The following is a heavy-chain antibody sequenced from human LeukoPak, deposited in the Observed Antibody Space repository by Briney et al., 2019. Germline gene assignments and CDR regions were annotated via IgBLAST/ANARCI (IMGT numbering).Heavy chain of an antibody. CDR2: IQYDGRNK. CDR1: GFTFSRNN. Sequence: GGSLRLSCAASGFTFSRNNMHWVRQAPGKGLEWVAFIQYDGRNKYYADSVKGRFTISKDNSKNTLYLQMNSLRAEDTAVYYCAKDLEVRGVTTGNWFDLWGQGTLVTVSS. CDR3: AKDLEVRGVTTGNWFDL. D-gene: IGHD3-10*01. J-gene: IGHJ5*02. V-gene: IGHV3-30*02.